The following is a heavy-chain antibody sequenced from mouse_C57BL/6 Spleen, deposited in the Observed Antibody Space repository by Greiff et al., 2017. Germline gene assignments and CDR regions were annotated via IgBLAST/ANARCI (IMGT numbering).Heavy chain of an antibody. CDR2: IHPNSGST. J-gene: IGHJ3*01. D-gene: IGHD2-3*01. CDR1: GYTFPSYW. CDR3: ARDGGAAWFAY. V-gene: IGHV1-64*01. Sequence: VQLQQPGAELVKPGASVKLSCKASGYTFPSYWMHWVKQRPGQGLEWIGMIHPNSGSTKYNEKFTSKATLTVDKSSSTAYMQLSSLTSEDSAVYYCARDGGAAWFAYWGQGTLVTVSA.